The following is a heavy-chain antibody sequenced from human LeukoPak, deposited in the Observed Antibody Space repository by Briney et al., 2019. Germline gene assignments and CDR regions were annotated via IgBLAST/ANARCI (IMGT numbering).Heavy chain of an antibody. CDR3: AREEMIRGGLFDY. D-gene: IGHD3-22*01. CDR2: ISSSSSYI. J-gene: IGHJ4*02. Sequence: GGSLRLSCAASGFTFSSYSMNWVRQAPGKGLEWVSSISSSSSYIYYADSVKGRFTISRDNAKNSLYLQMNSLRAEDTAVYYCAREEMIRGGLFDYWGQGTLATVSS. CDR1: GFTFSSYS. V-gene: IGHV3-21*01.